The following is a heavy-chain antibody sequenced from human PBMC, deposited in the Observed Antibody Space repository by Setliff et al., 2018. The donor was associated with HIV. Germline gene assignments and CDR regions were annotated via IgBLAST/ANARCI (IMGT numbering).Heavy chain of an antibody. J-gene: IGHJ6*02. CDR1: GYTFSDYY. CDR2: INPNSGGT. V-gene: IGHV1-2*02. CDR3: ARVRGHCTGGGCYSDYYGMDV. Sequence: ASVKVSCKASGYTFSDYYMHWVRQAPGQGLEWMGRINPNSGGTKSAQKFQGRVTMTWDTSISTYYMEVTRLKSDDTAVYYCARVRGHCTGGGCYSDYYGMDVWGQGTTVTVSS. D-gene: IGHD2-8*02.